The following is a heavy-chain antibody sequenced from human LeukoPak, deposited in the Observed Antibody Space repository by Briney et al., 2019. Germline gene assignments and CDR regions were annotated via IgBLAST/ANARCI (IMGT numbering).Heavy chain of an antibody. CDR2: IYYSGST. CDR1: GGSISSYY. D-gene: IGHD1-26*01. CDR3: ARHVVSYYTDAFDI. V-gene: IGHV4-59*08. Sequence: SETLSLTCTVSGGSISSYYWGWIRQPPGKGLEWIGYIYYSGSTNYNPSLKSRVTISVDTSKNQFSLKLSSVTAADTAVHYCARHVVSYYTDAFDIRGQGTMVTVSS. J-gene: IGHJ3*02.